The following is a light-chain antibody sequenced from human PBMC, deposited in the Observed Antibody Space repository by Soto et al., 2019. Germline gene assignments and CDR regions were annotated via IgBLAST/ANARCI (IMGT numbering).Light chain of an antibody. Sequence: QAVVTQSPSASASLGASVKLNCTLSSGHSNYAIAWHQQQSEKGPRYLMKLNSDGSHSKGDGIPDRFSGSSSGAERYLTISSLQSEDEADYYCQTWGSGIVVFGGGTKVTVL. CDR2: LNSDGSH. V-gene: IGLV4-69*01. CDR1: SGHSNYA. J-gene: IGLJ2*01. CDR3: QTWGSGIVV.